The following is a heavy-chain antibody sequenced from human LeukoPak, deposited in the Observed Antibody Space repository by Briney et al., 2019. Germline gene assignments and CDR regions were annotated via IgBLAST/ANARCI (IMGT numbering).Heavy chain of an antibody. CDR3: ASFPWDLRPT. D-gene: IGHD1-26*01. Sequence: RGSLRLSCAASGFTFRNYWMSWVRQAPGKGLEWVANIKEDGSEKHYVDSVKGRFTISRDNAKNSLYLQSLYLQMNSLRAEDTAVYYCASFPWDLRPTWGQGTLVSVAS. J-gene: IGHJ4*02. CDR1: GFTFRNYW. V-gene: IGHV3-7*01. CDR2: IKEDGSEK.